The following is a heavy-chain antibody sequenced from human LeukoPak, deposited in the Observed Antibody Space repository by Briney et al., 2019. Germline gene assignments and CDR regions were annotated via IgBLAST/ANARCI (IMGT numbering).Heavy chain of an antibody. V-gene: IGHV1-18*01. J-gene: IGHJ4*02. CDR1: GYTFTNYA. Sequence: ASVKVSCKASGYTFTNYAISWVRQAPGQGLEWMGWISAYNGNTKYTQKFQGRVTMTRDTSISTAYMELSRLRSDDTAVYYCARDDDYGDYEIDYWGQGTLVTVSS. D-gene: IGHD4-17*01. CDR3: ARDDDYGDYEIDY. CDR2: ISAYNGNT.